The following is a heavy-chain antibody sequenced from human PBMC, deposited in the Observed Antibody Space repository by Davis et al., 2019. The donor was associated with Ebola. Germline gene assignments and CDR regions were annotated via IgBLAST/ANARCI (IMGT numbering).Heavy chain of an antibody. CDR3: ARLLKGGYTYGGPFDH. CDR1: GGSFSGYY. V-gene: IGHV4-34*01. CDR2: IYYSGTT. Sequence: SETLSLTCAVYGGSFSGYYWSWIRQPPGKGLEWIGNIYYSGTTHYNPSLKSRVTVSVDTSKNQISLNLSPVTAADTAVYYCARLLKGGYTYGGPFDHWGQGALVTVSS. J-gene: IGHJ4*02. D-gene: IGHD5-18*01.